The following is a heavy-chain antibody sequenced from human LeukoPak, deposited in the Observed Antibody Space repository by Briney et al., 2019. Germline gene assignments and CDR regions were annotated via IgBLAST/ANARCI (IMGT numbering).Heavy chain of an antibody. D-gene: IGHD4-17*01. V-gene: IGHV4-59*12. CDR2: IYYSGSS. J-gene: IGHJ5*02. CDR3: ARRLRQNLFDP. Sequence: PSETLSHTCTVSGVSISSDYWSWIRLPPGKGLEWIGYIYYSGSSNYNPSLKSRVTMSVDTSKNQFSLKLTSVTAADTAVYYCARRLRQNLFDPWGQGTLVAVSS. CDR1: GVSISSDY.